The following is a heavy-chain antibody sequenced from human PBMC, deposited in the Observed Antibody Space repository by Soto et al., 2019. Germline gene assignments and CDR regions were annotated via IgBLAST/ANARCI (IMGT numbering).Heavy chain of an antibody. Sequence: QGQLQQWGAGLLKPSETLSLTCAVYGGSFSGYYWGWIRQPPGKGLEWIGEINHRKSTNYNPSLKSRVTISVDTSKNQFSLKLSSVTAADTAVYYCASAYYDFLCGDGYGLDVWGQGTTVTVSS. CDR1: GGSFSGYY. CDR2: INHRKST. V-gene: IGHV4-34*02. D-gene: IGHD3-3*01. CDR3: ASAYYDFLCGDGYGLDV. J-gene: IGHJ6*02.